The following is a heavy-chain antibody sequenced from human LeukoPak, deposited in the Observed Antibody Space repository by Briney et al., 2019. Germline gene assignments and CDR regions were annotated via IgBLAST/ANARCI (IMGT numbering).Heavy chain of an antibody. J-gene: IGHJ3*02. CDR2: ISSSSSYI. CDR1: GFTFSSYS. D-gene: IGHD3-22*01. Sequence: GGSLRLSCAASGFTFSSYSMNWVRQAPGKGLEWVSSISSSSSYIYYADSVKGRFTISRDNSKNTLYLQMNSLRAEDTAVYYCAKDPSSYYDSSGYFNDAFDIWGQGTMVTVSS. CDR3: AKDPSSYYDSSGYFNDAFDI. V-gene: IGHV3-21*04.